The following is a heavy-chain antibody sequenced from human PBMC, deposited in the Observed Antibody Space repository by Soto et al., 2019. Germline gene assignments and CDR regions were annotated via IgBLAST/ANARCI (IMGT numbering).Heavy chain of an antibody. CDR1: GGSVSSHH. V-gene: IGHV4-59*08. Sequence: QVQLQESGPGLVKPSETLSLTCTVSGGSVSSHHWTWIRQPPGKGLEWIGGYCDSTSYSPSLKSRVTISADTSKNQFSLKLSSVTATDTAVYYCATYRRGEGGRGYWGQGTLVTVSS. CDR2: GYCDST. J-gene: IGHJ4*02. D-gene: IGHD3-16*01. CDR3: ATYRRGEGGRGY.